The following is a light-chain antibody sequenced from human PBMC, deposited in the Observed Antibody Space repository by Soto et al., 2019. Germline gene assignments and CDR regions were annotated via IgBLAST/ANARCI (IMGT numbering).Light chain of an antibody. CDR1: SSNIGTNT. CDR3: AAWDVSLVV. J-gene: IGLJ2*01. CDR2: SDN. V-gene: IGLV1-44*01. Sequence: QSVLTQPPSASGTPGQRVTISCSGSSSNIGTNTVIWYQQPPGAAPKLLIYSDNQRPSGVPDRFSGSKSGTSASLVISGLQSEDEADYYCAAWDVSLVVFGGGTKLTVL.